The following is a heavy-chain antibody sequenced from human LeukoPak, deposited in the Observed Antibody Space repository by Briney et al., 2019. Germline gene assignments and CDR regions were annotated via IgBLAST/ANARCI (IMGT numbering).Heavy chain of an antibody. CDR2: IYYTGST. J-gene: IGHJ4*02. V-gene: IGHV4-59*01. CDR1: GGSISTYY. Sequence: PSETLSLTCTVSGGSISTYYWSWIRQPPGKGLEWIGYIYYTGSTSYNPSLKSRVTISVDTSGSQFSLKLNSVTAADTAVYYCAREFRTGSYSGFDYWGQGSLVTVSS. D-gene: IGHD1-26*01. CDR3: AREFRTGSYSGFDY.